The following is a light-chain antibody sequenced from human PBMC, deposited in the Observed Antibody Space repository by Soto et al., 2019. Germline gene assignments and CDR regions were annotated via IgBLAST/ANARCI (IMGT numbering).Light chain of an antibody. CDR2: DAS. CDR1: QSVSSN. Sequence: MTQSPATLSVSPGERATLSCRASQSVSSNLAWYQQKPGQAPRPLIYDASNRATGVPDRFSGSGSGTDFTLTISRLEPEDFATYYCQHYNSYSEAFGQGTKVDIK. J-gene: IGKJ1*01. V-gene: IGKV3D-15*01. CDR3: QHYNSYSEA.